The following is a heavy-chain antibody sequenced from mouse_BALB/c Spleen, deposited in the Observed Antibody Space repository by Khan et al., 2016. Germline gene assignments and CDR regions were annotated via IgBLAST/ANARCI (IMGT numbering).Heavy chain of an antibody. CDR2: IDPENGNT. CDR3: ASMVTSIFAY. V-gene: IGHV14-1*02. J-gene: IGHJ3*01. D-gene: IGHD2-1*01. Sequence: VQLQPSGAELVRPGALVKLSCKASGFNIKDYYMHWVKQRPEQGLEWIGWIDPENGNTIYDPKFQGKASITADTSSNTAYLQLSSLTSEDTAVYYCASMVTSIFAYWGQGTLVTVSA. CDR1: GFNIKDYY.